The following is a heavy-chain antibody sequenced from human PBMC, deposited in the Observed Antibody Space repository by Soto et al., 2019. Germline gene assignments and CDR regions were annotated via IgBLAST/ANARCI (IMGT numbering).Heavy chain of an antibody. CDR1: GFTFSSYW. Sequence: GGSLRLSCAASGFTFSSYWMSWVRQAPGKGLEWVANIKQDGSEKYYVDSVKGRFTISRDNAKNSLYLQMNSLRAEDTAVYYCARDMNPYSSSSDGIDYWGQGPLVTVSS. D-gene: IGHD6-6*01. CDR3: ARDMNPYSSSSDGIDY. J-gene: IGHJ4*02. V-gene: IGHV3-7*01. CDR2: IKQDGSEK.